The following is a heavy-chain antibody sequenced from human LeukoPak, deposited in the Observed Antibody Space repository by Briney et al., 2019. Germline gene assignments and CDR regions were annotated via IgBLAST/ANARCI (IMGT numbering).Heavy chain of an antibody. CDR2: IYYSGST. J-gene: IGHJ3*02. D-gene: IGHD2-21*01. CDR1: GGSISSYY. Sequence: PSETLSLTCTVSGGSISSYYWSWIRQPPGKGLEWIGYIYYSGSTNYNPSLKSRVTISVDTSKNQFSLKLSSVTAADTAVYYCARHAPATARHGILWWWEKLFDIWGQGTMVTVSS. V-gene: IGHV4-59*08. CDR3: ARHAPATARHGILWWWEKLFDI.